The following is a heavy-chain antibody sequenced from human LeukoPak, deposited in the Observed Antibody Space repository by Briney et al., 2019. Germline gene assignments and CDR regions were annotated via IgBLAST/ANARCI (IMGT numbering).Heavy chain of an antibody. V-gene: IGHV4-59*01. CDR2: THYSGST. J-gene: IGHJ4*02. CDR1: GDSISSYF. CDR3: ARDQRRDYGDYFDN. Sequence: SETLSLTCTVSGDSISSYFWSWIRQSPGKGLEWIGYTHYSGSTSYNPSLTSRVTISLGTSKNQFYLKLSSVTASDTAYYYCARDQRRDYGDYFDNWGQGTQVTVSS. D-gene: IGHD3-16*01.